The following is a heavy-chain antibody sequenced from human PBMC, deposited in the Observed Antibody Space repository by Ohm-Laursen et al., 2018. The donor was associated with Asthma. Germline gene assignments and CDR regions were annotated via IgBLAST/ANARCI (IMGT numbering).Heavy chain of an antibody. V-gene: IGHV4-31*03. CDR2: IYYSGST. CDR1: GGSISSGGYY. CDR3: ARDPLSGYFDY. J-gene: IGHJ4*02. Sequence: SETLSLTCTVSGGSISSGGYYWSWIRQHPGKGLEWIGYIYYSGSTYYNPSLKSRVTISVDTSKNQFSLKLSSVTAADTAVYYCARDPLSGYFDYWGQGTLVTVSS.